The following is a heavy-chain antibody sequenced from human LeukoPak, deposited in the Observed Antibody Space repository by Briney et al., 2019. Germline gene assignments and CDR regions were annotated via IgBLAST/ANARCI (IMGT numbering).Heavy chain of an antibody. J-gene: IGHJ4*02. CDR2: IYTSGST. Sequence: SETLSLTCTVSGGSISNSISSYYWSWIRQPAGKALEWIGRIYTSGSTNYNPSLKSRVTMSLDTSKNQFSLKLSSVTAADTAVYYCARAEFAGAWYPLDYWGQGTLVTVSS. D-gene: IGHD6-19*01. V-gene: IGHV4-4*07. CDR1: GGSISNSISSYY. CDR3: ARAEFAGAWYPLDY.